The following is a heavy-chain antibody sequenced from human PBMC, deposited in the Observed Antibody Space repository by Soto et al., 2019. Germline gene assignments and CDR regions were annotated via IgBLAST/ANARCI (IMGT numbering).Heavy chain of an antibody. CDR1: GGTFSSYA. Sequence: QVQLVQSGAEVKKPGSSVKVSCRASGGTFSSYAVSWVRQAPGQGLEWMGVIIPLVGSPKYAQKFRGRVTITEDDSATTAYMELTGMRSDDTAVYYGAGESSSPNYYYYGMDVWGQGTTVTVSS. V-gene: IGHV1-69*01. D-gene: IGHD2-2*01. CDR3: AGESSSPNYYYYGMDV. J-gene: IGHJ6*02. CDR2: IIPLVGSP.